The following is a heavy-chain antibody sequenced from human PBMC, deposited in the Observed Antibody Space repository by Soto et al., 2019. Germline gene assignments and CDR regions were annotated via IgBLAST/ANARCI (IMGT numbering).Heavy chain of an antibody. CDR3: ARDRGYCTGTSCYDYYYYGVDV. J-gene: IGHJ6*02. D-gene: IGHD2-2*01. Sequence: QVQLQESGPGLVKPSQTLSLTCTVSGGSISSAGYYWSWIRQHPGKGLEWIGFVYYSGTTNYNPSLKSRLTISVDTSKNQFSLILSSVTAADNAVYYCARDRGYCTGTSCYDYYYYGVDVWGQGTAVTVSS. CDR1: GGSISSAGYY. CDR2: VYYSGTT. V-gene: IGHV4-31*03.